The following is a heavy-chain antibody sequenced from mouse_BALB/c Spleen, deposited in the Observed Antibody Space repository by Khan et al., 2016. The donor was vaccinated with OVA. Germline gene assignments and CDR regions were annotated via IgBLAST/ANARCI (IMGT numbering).Heavy chain of an antibody. D-gene: IGHD1-3*01. V-gene: IGHV1-7*01. Sequence: QVQLQQSGAELAKPGASVKMSCKASGYTFTSYWMHWVKRRLGQGLEWIGYINPSTGYTEYNQRFKDKATLTADKSSSTAYMQLSSLTSEEASVYYCANHGSGSAWLTYWGQGTLVTVPA. J-gene: IGHJ3*01. CDR1: GYTFTSYW. CDR3: ANHGSGSAWLTY. CDR2: INPSTGYT.